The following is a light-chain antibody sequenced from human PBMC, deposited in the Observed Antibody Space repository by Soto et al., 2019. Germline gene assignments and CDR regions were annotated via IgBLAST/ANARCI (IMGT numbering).Light chain of an antibody. J-gene: IGLJ1*01. CDR2: DDN. Sequence: QSELTQPPSVSAAPEQKVTISCYGSCSNIGGNSVSWYQQFPGTAPKLLIYDDNKRPSGIPDRCSGYNSGTSATLGITGFQTWNEADYYCGSWDSSLSASVFVTRTKVTGL. CDR1: CSNIGGNS. CDR3: GSWDSSLSASV. V-gene: IGLV1-51*01.